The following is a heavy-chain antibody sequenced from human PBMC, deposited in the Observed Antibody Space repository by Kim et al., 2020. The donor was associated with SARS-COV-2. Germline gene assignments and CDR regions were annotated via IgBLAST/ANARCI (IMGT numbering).Heavy chain of an antibody. D-gene: IGHD3-10*01. CDR2: IYHSGST. Sequence: SETLSLTCAVSGGSISSSNWWSWVRQPPGKGLEWIGEIYHSGSTNYNPSLKSRVTISVDKSKNQFSLKLSSVTAADTAVYYCARRKMGYGSGSHFDYWGQGTLVTVSS. CDR1: GGSISSSNW. J-gene: IGHJ4*02. V-gene: IGHV4-4*02. CDR3: ARRKMGYGSGSHFDY.